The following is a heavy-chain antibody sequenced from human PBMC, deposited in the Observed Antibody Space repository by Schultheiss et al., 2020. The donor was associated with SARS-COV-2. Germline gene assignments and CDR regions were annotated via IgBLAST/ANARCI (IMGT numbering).Heavy chain of an antibody. CDR3: ARDLASQPDYYYYGMDV. CDR2: IYYSGST. D-gene: IGHD2-2*01. CDR1: GGSVSSGSYY. Sequence: SETLSLTCTVSGGSVSSGSYYWSWIRQPPGKGLEWIGYIYYSGSTNYNPSLKSRVTISVDTSKNQFSLKLSSVTAADTAVYYCARDLASQPDYYYYGMDVWGQGTTVTVSS. J-gene: IGHJ6*02. V-gene: IGHV4-61*01.